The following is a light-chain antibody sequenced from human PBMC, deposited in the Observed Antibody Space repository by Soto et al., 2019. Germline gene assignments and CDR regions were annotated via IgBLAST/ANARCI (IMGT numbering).Light chain of an antibody. CDR3: QQANSFPLIT. CDR1: QSISSY. J-gene: IGKJ5*01. Sequence: DIQMTQSPSSLSASVGDRVTITCRASQSISSYLNWYQQKPGKAPKLLIYAASSLQSGVPSRFSGSGSGTDFTLTISSLQPEDFATYYCQQANSFPLITFGQGTRLEIK. CDR2: AAS. V-gene: IGKV1-39*01.